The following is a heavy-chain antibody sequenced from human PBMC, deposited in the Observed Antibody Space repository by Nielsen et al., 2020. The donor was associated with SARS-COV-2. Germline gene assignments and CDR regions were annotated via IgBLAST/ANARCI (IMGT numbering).Heavy chain of an antibody. CDR1: GYTFTAYY. J-gene: IGHJ5*02. V-gene: IGHV1-2*02. CDR2: FNPGSGGT. CDR3: ARGAQLWLADS. Sequence: SVQVSCQPSGYTFTAYYIHWLRQAPGQGLEWMGWFNPGSGGTKDAQKFQGRVTTTRDMSVNTAYMELSGLTSDDTAVYYCARGAQLWLADSWGQGTLVTVSS. D-gene: IGHD5-18*01.